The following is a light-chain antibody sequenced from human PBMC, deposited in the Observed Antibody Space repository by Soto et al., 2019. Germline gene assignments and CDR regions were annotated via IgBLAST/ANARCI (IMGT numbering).Light chain of an antibody. Sequence: QSVLTQPPSASGSPGQSVTISCTGTNSDVGGYNYVSWYQQHPGKGPKLMIYEVTKRPSGVPDRFSGSKSGNTASLTVAGLQAEDEAYYYCSSYAGSNNYVFGTGTKVTVL. CDR2: EVT. V-gene: IGLV2-8*01. CDR3: SSYAGSNNYV. CDR1: NSDVGGYNY. J-gene: IGLJ1*01.